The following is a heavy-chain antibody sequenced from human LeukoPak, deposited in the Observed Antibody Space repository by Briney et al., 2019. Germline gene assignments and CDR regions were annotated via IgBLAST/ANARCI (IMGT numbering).Heavy chain of an antibody. CDR1: GGSISSYY. J-gene: IGHJ4*02. D-gene: IGHD1-1*01. V-gene: IGHV4-59*01. Sequence: PSETLSLTCTVSGGSISSYYWSWIRQPPGKGLEWIGYIYYSGSTNYNPSLKSRVTISVDTSKNQFSLTLSSVTAADTAVYYCARVRSDDENLLFDYWGQGTLVTVSS. CDR2: IYYSGST. CDR3: ARVRSDDENLLFDY.